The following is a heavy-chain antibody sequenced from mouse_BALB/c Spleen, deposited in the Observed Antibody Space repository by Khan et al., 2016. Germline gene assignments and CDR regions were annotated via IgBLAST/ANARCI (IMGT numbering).Heavy chain of an antibody. CDR1: GYSITSDYA. J-gene: IGHJ2*01. CDR2: ISYSEST. D-gene: IGHD2-4*01. V-gene: IGHV3-2*02. CDR3: ARGMITTFDY. Sequence: EVQLQESGPGLVKPSQSLSLTCTVTGYSITSDYAWNWIRQFPGNKLEWMGYISYSESTNYNPSLKSRISIPRDTSKNQCFLQLKSVPTEDPATYYCARGMITTFDYWGQGTTLTVSS.